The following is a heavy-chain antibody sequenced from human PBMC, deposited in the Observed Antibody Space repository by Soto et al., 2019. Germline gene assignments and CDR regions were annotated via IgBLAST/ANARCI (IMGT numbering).Heavy chain of an antibody. Sequence: EVQLVESGGGLVQPGGSLRLSCAASGFRFSIYSMNWVRQAPGKGLEWSAYITSDTNTIKYADSVKGRFTISRDNAKNSLSLQMNSLRDDDTAVYYCARSVEGHFDYWGQGTVVTVSS. V-gene: IGHV3-48*02. CDR1: GFRFSIYS. CDR2: ITSDTNTI. J-gene: IGHJ4*02. CDR3: ARSVEGHFDY. D-gene: IGHD6-19*01.